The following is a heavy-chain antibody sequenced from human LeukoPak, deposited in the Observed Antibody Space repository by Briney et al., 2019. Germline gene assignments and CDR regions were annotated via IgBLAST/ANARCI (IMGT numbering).Heavy chain of an antibody. CDR2: ISYEGSNK. V-gene: IGHV3-30*18. Sequence: GSSLRLSCAASGFTFSSYRMHWVRQAPGKGLEWVADISYEGSNKYYADSVKGRFTISRDNSKNTLYLQMNSLRAEDTAAYYCAKEYGVAVAGTAYYYYYGMDVWGQGTTVTVSS. D-gene: IGHD6-19*01. J-gene: IGHJ6*02. CDR1: GFTFSSYR. CDR3: AKEYGVAVAGTAYYYYYGMDV.